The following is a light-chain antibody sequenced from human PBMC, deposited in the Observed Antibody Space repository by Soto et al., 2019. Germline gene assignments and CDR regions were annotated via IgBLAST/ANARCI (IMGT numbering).Light chain of an antibody. CDR1: SSNIGSNT. Sequence: QSVLTQPPSASGTPWQRVTISCSGSSSNIGSNTVNWYQQFPGTAPKLLIYSNNQRPSGVPDRFSGSKSGTSASLAISGLQSEDEADYYCAAWDDSLNAVVFGGGTKVTVL. CDR2: SNN. V-gene: IGLV1-44*01. J-gene: IGLJ2*01. CDR3: AAWDDSLNAVV.